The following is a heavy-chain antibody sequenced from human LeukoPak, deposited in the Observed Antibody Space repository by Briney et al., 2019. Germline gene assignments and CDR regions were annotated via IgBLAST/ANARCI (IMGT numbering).Heavy chain of an antibody. V-gene: IGHV1-24*01. CDR2: FDPEDGET. Sequence: GASVKVSCKVSGYTLTELSMHWVRQAPGKGLEWMGGFDPEDGETIYAQKFQGRVTMTEDTSTDTAYMELSSLRSEDTAVYYCATARYYYDSSGYYPRNWFDPWGQGTLVTVSS. CDR1: GYTLTELS. D-gene: IGHD3-22*01. CDR3: ATARYYYDSSGYYPRNWFDP. J-gene: IGHJ5*02.